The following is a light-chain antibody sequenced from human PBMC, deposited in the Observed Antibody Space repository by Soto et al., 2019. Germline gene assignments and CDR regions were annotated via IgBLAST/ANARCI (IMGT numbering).Light chain of an antibody. CDR1: QSVSSN. CDR3: QQYNNWPFS. J-gene: IGKJ5*01. V-gene: IGKV3-15*01. CDR2: DAS. Sequence: EIVMTQSPVTLSVSPGERTTLSCRASQSVSSNLAWYQQRPGQAPRLLIYDASTRATGIPSRFSGSGSGTEFTLTISGLQSGDSAVYFCQQYNNWPFSFGQGTRLEIK.